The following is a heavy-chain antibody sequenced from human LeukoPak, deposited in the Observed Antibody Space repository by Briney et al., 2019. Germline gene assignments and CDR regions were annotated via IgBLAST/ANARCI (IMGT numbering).Heavy chain of an antibody. CDR1: GYTFTGYY. J-gene: IGHJ4*02. D-gene: IGHD2-8*01. V-gene: IGHV1-2*02. CDR3: ARVGYCSRGVCYNYDY. Sequence: ASVKVSCKASGYTFTGYYMHWVRQAPGQGLEWMGWINPNSGGTNYAQKFKGRVLMTRDTSISTAYLELSSLKSDDTAVYYCARVGYCSRGVCYNYDYWGQGAQVTASS. CDR2: INPNSGGT.